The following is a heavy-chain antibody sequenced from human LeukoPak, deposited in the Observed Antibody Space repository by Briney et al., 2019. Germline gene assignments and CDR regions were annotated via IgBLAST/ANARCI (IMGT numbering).Heavy chain of an antibody. J-gene: IGHJ5*02. D-gene: IGHD2-15*01. Sequence: ASVKVSCKASGYTFTSYDINWVRQAAGQGLEWMGWMNPNSGNTGYAQKFQGRVTITRNTSISTAYMELSSLRSEDTAVYYCARAPPGSGGSSNWFDPWGQGTLVTVSS. CDR1: GYTFTSYD. CDR3: ARAPPGSGGSSNWFDP. CDR2: MNPNSGNT. V-gene: IGHV1-8*03.